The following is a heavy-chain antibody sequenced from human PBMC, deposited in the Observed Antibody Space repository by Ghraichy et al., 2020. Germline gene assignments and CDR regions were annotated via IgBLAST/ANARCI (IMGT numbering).Heavy chain of an antibody. D-gene: IGHD3-3*01. CDR1: GGTFSSYA. V-gene: IGHV1-69*13. CDR3: ARDKGMRGDYDFWSGYDNYYYGMDV. CDR2: IIPIFGTA. Sequence: SVKVSCKASGGTFSSYAISWVRQAPGQGLEWMGGIIPIFGTANYAQKFQGRVTITADESTSTAYMELSSLRSEDTAVYYCARDKGMRGDYDFWSGYDNYYYGMDVWGQGTTVTVSS. J-gene: IGHJ6*02.